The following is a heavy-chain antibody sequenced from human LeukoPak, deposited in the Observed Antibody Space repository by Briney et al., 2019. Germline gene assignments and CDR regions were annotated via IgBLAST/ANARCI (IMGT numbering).Heavy chain of an antibody. CDR1: GFTFSSYS. CDR3: ARDLRYFDWLLRTNAFDF. J-gene: IGHJ3*01. D-gene: IGHD3-9*01. V-gene: IGHV3-21*01. Sequence: PGGSLRLSCAASGFTFSSYSMNWVRQAPGKGLEWVSSISSSSSHIYYADSVKGRFTISRDNAKNSLYLQMNSLRAEDTAVYSCARDLRYFDWLLRTNAFDFWGQGTMVTASS. CDR2: ISSSSSHI.